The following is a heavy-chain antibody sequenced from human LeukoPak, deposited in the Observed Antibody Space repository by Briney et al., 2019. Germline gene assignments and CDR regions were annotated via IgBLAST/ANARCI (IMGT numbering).Heavy chain of an antibody. CDR1: GGSISNSSYY. D-gene: IGHD4-11*01. V-gene: IGHV4-61*01. J-gene: IGHJ6*03. CDR3: ARYSNYGDYYYYYMDV. CDR2: IYYSGST. Sequence: SETLSLTCTVSGGSISNSSYYWSWIRQPPGKGLEWIGYIYYSGSTNYNPSLKSRVTISVDTSKNQFSLKLSSVTAADTAVYYCARYSNYGDYYYYYMDVWGKGTTVTVSS.